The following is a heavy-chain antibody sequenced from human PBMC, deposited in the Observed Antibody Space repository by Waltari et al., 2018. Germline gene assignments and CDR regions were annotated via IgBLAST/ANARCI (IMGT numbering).Heavy chain of an antibody. V-gene: IGHV4-38-2*01. Sequence: QVQLQESGPGLVKPSETLSLTCAVSGYSISSGYYWGWIRQPPGKGLEWIGIIYHSGSTYYNPSLKSRVTISVDTSKNQFSLKRSSVTAADTAVYYCAGELGYCSSTSCFYFDYWGQGTLVTVSS. J-gene: IGHJ4*02. CDR1: GYSISSGYY. CDR2: IYHSGST. D-gene: IGHD2-2*01. CDR3: AGELGYCSSTSCFYFDY.